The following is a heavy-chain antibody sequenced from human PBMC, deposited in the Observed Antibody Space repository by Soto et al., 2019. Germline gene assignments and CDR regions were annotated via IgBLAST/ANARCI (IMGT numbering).Heavy chain of an antibody. Sequence: QVQLVESGGGVVQPGRSLRLSCAASGFTFSSYGMHWVRQAPGKGLEWVAVISYDGSNKYYADSVKGRFTISRDNSKNTLYLQMNSLRADDTAVYYCAKGMGDIVVVPAAMDWFDPWGQGTLVTVSS. V-gene: IGHV3-30*18. CDR2: ISYDGSNK. CDR1: GFTFSSYG. D-gene: IGHD2-2*01. J-gene: IGHJ5*02. CDR3: AKGMGDIVVVPAAMDWFDP.